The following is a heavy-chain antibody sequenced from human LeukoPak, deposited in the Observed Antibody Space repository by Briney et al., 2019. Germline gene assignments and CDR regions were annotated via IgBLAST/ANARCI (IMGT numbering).Heavy chain of an antibody. D-gene: IGHD2-15*01. Sequence: GGSLRLSCAASGFTFSSYGMHWVRQAPGKGLEWVAVIWYDGSKVYYADSVKGRFTISRDNPKNTLYLQMNSLRAEDTAVYYCAKDPRYCSGGRCNTPNAFDIWGQGTMVTVSS. CDR2: IWYDGSKV. CDR3: AKDPRYCSGGRCNTPNAFDI. V-gene: IGHV3-33*06. J-gene: IGHJ3*02. CDR1: GFTFSSYG.